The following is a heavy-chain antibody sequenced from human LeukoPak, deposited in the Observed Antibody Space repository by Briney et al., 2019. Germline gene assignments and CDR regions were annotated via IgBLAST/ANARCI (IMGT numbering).Heavy chain of an antibody. CDR1: GYTFTGYY. CDR3: ARAYCSSTSCYEEGERYEFDY. Sequence: ASVKVSCKASGYTFTGYYMHWVRQAPGQGLEWMGWINPNSGGTNYAQKFQGRVTMTRDTSISTAYMELSRLRSDDTAVYYCARAYCSSTSCYEEGERYEFDYWGQGTLVTVSS. J-gene: IGHJ4*02. V-gene: IGHV1-2*02. CDR2: INPNSGGT. D-gene: IGHD2-2*01.